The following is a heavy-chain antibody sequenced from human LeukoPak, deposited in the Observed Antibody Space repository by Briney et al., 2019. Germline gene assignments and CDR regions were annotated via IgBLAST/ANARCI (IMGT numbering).Heavy chain of an antibody. CDR1: GFTFSGYG. Sequence: PGGSLRLSCAASGFTFSGYGMHWVRQAPGKGLEWVAVISYDGSNKYYADSVKGRFTISRDNSKNTLYLQMNSLRAEDTAVYYCAKDKGELGGLDYWGQGTLVTVSS. V-gene: IGHV3-30*18. J-gene: IGHJ4*02. CDR3: AKDKGELGGLDY. CDR2: ISYDGSNK. D-gene: IGHD1-26*01.